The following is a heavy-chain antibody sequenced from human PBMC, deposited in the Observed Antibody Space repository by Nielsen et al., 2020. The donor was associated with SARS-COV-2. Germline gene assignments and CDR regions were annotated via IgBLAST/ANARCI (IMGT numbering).Heavy chain of an antibody. CDR1: GFTFSSYG. D-gene: IGHD6-19*01. J-gene: IGHJ4*02. Sequence: GESLKISCAASGFTFSSYGMHWVRQAPGKGLEWVAVISYDGSNKYYADSVKGRFTISRDNSKNTLYLQMNSLRAEDTAVYYCAKLVSSSGWFDYWGQGTPVTVSS. CDR3: AKLVSSSGWFDY. V-gene: IGHV3-30*18. CDR2: ISYDGSNK.